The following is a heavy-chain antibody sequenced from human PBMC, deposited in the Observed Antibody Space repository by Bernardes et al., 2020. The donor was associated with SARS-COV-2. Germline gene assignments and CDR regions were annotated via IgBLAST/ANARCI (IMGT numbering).Heavy chain of an antibody. CDR3: AKDRGSVKTGFDY. CDR1: GYTFTMYT. V-gene: IGHV1-18*04. D-gene: IGHD1-1*01. J-gene: IGHJ4*02. CDR2: ISTYNGDT. Sequence: ASVKVSCMTSGYTFTMYTITWVRQAPGQGLEWMGWISTYNGDTKIAQKFQDRFSMTTDTSTNSAYMELKSLRADDTAVYYCAKDRGSVKTGFDYWGQGTLVTVSS.